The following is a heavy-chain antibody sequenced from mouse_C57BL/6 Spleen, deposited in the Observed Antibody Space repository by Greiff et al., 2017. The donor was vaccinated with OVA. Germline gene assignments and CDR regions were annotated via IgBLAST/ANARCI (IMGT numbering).Heavy chain of an antibody. CDR2: IDPENGDT. D-gene: IGHD1-1*01. CDR3: TTFNYYGSSSSMDY. J-gene: IGHJ4*01. CDR1: GFNIKDDY. V-gene: IGHV14-4*01. Sequence: EVQLQQSGAELVRPGASVKLSCTASGFNIKDDYMHWVKQRPEQGLEWIGWIDPENGDTEYASKFQGKATITADTSSNTAYLQLSSLTSEDTAVYYCTTFNYYGSSSSMDYWGQGTSVTVSS.